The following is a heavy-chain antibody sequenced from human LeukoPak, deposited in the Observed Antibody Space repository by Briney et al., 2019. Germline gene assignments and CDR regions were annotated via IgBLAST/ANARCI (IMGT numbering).Heavy chain of an antibody. CDR1: GGSISSSNW. CDR3: AREARLGQLVRGDY. D-gene: IGHD6-6*01. Sequence: SETLSLTCAVSGGSISSSNWWSWVRQPPGKGLEWIGEIYHSGSTNYNPSLKSRVTISADKSKNQFSLKLSSVTAADTAVYYCAREARLGQLVRGDYWGQGTLVTVSS. CDR2: IYHSGST. J-gene: IGHJ4*02. V-gene: IGHV4-4*02.